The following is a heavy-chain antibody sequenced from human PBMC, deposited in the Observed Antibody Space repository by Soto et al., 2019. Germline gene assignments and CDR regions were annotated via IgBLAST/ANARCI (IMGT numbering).Heavy chain of an antibody. CDR3: ARVRFLEWLGVFDP. V-gene: IGHV1-3*01. CDR1: GYTFTSYA. J-gene: IGHJ5*02. D-gene: IGHD3-3*01. Sequence: GASVQVSCKASGYTFTSYAMHWVRQAPGQRLEWMGWINAGNGNTKYSQKFQGRVTITRDTSASTAYMELSSLRSEDTAVYYCARVRFLEWLGVFDPWGQGTLVTVSS. CDR2: INAGNGNT.